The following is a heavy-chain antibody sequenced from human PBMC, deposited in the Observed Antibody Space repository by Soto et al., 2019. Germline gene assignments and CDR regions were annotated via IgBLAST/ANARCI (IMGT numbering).Heavy chain of an antibody. CDR2: IITVFETT. CDR1: GGAFSTYA. D-gene: IGHD3-16*02. Sequence: QVQLVQSGAEVKKPGSSVKVSCQAPGGAFSTYAITWVRQASGQGLEWMGAIITVFETTSSARRFRGRLSITADAVTSTAYMDLSDLRSEDTAIYYCATAGFRCTSIQHFDHWGQGALVTVSP. V-gene: IGHV1-69*01. J-gene: IGHJ4*02. CDR3: ATAGFRCTSIQHFDH.